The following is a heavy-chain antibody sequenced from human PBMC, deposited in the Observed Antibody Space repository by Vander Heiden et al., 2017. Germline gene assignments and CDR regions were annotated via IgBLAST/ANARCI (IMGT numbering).Heavy chain of an antibody. V-gene: IGHV3-30-3*01. D-gene: IGHD2-21*01. CDR3: ARDPLFGSHYYYGMDV. Sequence: QVQLVESGGGVVQPGRSLSLSCAASGFTFSSYAMHWVRQAPGKGLEWVAVISYDGSNKYYVDSVKGRFTISRDNSKNTLYLQMNSLRAEDTAVYYCARDPLFGSHYYYGMDVWGQGTTVTVSS. CDR2: ISYDGSNK. CDR1: GFTFSSYA. J-gene: IGHJ6*02.